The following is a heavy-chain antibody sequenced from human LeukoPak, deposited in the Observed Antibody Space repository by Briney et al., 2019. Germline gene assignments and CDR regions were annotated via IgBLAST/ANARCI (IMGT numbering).Heavy chain of an antibody. J-gene: IGHJ6*03. V-gene: IGHV1-2*02. D-gene: IGHD2-15*01. Sequence: ASVKVSCKASGYTFSDYYMHWVRQAPGQGLEGMGWINPNSGGTNYAQKFQGRVTMTRDTSISTAYMELRRLRSDDTAVYYCARGTPLSTLPYYYYYMDVWGKGTTVTVSS. CDR2: INPNSGGT. CDR1: GYTFSDYY. CDR3: ARGTPLSTLPYYYYYMDV.